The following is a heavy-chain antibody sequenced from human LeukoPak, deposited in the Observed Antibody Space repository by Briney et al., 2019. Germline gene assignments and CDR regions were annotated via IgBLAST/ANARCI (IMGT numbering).Heavy chain of an antibody. CDR1: GYTFTSYY. V-gene: IGHV1-8*02. Sequence: GASVKVSCKASGYTFTSYYMHWVRQAPGQGLEWMGWMNPNSGNTGYAQKFQGRVTMTTDTSTSTAYMELRSLRSDDTAVYYCARSDSYGTNWFDPWGQGTLVTVSS. CDR2: MNPNSGNT. D-gene: IGHD5-18*01. CDR3: ARSDSYGTNWFDP. J-gene: IGHJ5*02.